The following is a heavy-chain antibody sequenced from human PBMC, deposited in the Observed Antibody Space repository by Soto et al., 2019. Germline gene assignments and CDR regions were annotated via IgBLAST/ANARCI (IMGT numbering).Heavy chain of an antibody. CDR3: ASVTAAAAASFGG. CDR2: INSDGSGT. D-gene: IGHD6-25*01. Sequence: GQLVQSGGDLVQPGGSLRLSCTASGFTFSDFWMYWVRQAPGKGLEWVSRINSDGSGTAYADSVRGRFTISRDNAKNTVYLQMNSLRAEDTAVYYCASVTAAAAASFGGWGQGTLVTVSS. V-gene: IGHV3-74*03. J-gene: IGHJ4*02. CDR1: GFTFSDFW.